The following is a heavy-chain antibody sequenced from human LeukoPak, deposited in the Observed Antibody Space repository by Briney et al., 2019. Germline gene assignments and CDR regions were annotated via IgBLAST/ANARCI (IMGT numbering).Heavy chain of an antibody. J-gene: IGHJ6*03. CDR2: ISYDGSNK. V-gene: IGHV3-30*04. CDR3: ARSSATSYYYMDV. D-gene: IGHD6-25*01. CDR1: GFTFSNYA. Sequence: GRSLRLSCAASGFTFSNYAMHWVRQAPGKGLEWVAVISYDGSNKFYADSVKGRFTISRDNSKNTLHLQMNSLRAEDTAVYYCARSSATSYYYMDVWGNGTTVTVSS.